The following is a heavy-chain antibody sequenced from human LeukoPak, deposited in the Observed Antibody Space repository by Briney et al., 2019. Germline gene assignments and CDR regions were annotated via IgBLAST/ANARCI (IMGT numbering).Heavy chain of an antibody. D-gene: IGHD6-13*01. CDR3: ARGGSAAKYYFDS. Sequence: SETLSLTCTVSNDSISPLYWGWIRQPPGKGLEFIGYIFYSGTTNFNPSHKSRVTLSVDTSKNQFSLRLNSVTAADTAVYYCARGGSAAKYYFDSWGQGTLVTASS. CDR2: IFYSGTT. CDR1: NDSISPLY. J-gene: IGHJ4*02. V-gene: IGHV4-59*11.